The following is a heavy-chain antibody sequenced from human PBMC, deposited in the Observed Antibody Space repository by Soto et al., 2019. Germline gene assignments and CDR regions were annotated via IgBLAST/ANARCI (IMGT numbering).Heavy chain of an antibody. CDR2: INSDGSST. D-gene: IGHD6-13*01. V-gene: IGHV3-74*01. J-gene: IGHJ5*02. CDR3: AREQQLLPSWDFNGFDP. Sequence: PGGSLRLSCAASGFTFSSYRMHWVRQAPGKGLVWVSRINSDGSSTSYADSVKGRFTISRDNAKNTLYLQMNSLRAEDTAVYYCAREQQLLPSWDFNGFDPWGQGTLVTVSS. CDR1: GFTFSSYR.